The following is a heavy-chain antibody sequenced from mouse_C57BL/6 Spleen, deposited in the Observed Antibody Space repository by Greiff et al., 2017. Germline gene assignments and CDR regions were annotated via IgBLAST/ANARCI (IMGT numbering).Heavy chain of an antibody. J-gene: IGHJ4*01. CDR2: IWRGGST. D-gene: IGHD2-5*01. CDR3: AKNPSPYYSNFDYYAMDY. Sequence: VKLVESGPGLVQPSQSLSITCTVSGFSLTSYGVHWVRQSPGKGLEWLGVIWRGGSTDYNAAFMSRLSITKDNSKSQVFFKMNSLQADDTAIYYCAKNPSPYYSNFDYYAMDYWGQGTSVTVSS. V-gene: IGHV2-5*01. CDR1: GFSLTSYG.